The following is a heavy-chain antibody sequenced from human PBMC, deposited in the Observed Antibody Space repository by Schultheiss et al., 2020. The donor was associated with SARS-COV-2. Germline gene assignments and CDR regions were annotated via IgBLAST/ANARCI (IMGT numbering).Heavy chain of an antibody. Sequence: GGSLRLSCAASGFTFSSYAMHWVRQAPGKGLEWVAVISYDGSNIYYADSVKGRFTISRDNSKNTLYLQMNSLRAEDTAVYYCTTEVDYGDYVGDYWGQGTLVTVSS. CDR3: TTEVDYGDYVGDY. V-gene: IGHV3-30*04. CDR2: ISYDGSNI. CDR1: GFTFSSYA. D-gene: IGHD4-17*01. J-gene: IGHJ4*02.